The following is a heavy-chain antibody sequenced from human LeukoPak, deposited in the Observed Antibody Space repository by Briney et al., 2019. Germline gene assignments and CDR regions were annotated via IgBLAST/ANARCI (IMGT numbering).Heavy chain of an antibody. Sequence: GGSLRLSCAASGFTFSSYAMSWVRQAPGKGLEWVSGISGGNSTHYADSVKGRFTISRDNSKSTLYLQMNSLRAEDTAVYYCAKDQGYYSDSSGIRFDYWGQGTLVTVSS. CDR2: ISGGNST. D-gene: IGHD3-22*01. J-gene: IGHJ4*02. CDR1: GFTFSSYA. CDR3: AKDQGYYSDSSGIRFDY. V-gene: IGHV3-23*01.